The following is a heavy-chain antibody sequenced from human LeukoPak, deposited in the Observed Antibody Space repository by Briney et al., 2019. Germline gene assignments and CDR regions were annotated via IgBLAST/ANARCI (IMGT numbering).Heavy chain of an antibody. CDR2: FYYTGSI. CDR1: GGSLSSTSYY. V-gene: IGHV4-39*07. D-gene: IGHD4-17*01. Sequence: PSETLSLTCLVSGGSLSSTSYYWGWIRQSPVRGLEWIGSFYYTGSIFDNRSLRSRVTISIDMSKNQFLLKLTSVTAADTAVYYCVSGNTVTNFAYWGQGTLVTVSS. CDR3: VSGNTVTNFAY. J-gene: IGHJ4*02.